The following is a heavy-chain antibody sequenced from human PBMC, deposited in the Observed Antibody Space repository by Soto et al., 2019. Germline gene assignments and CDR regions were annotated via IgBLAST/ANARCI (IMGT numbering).Heavy chain of an antibody. D-gene: IGHD6-19*01. CDR3: AKDPTPAGGWFTYTSNWFDP. CDR2: ISGSGGST. CDR1: GFTFSSYA. Sequence: GGSLRLSCAASGFTFSSYAMSWVRQAPGKGLEWVSAISGSGGSTYYADSVKGRFTISRDNSKNTLYLQMNSLRAEDTAVYYCAKDPTPAGGWFTYTSNWFDPWGQGTLVTVSS. J-gene: IGHJ5*02. V-gene: IGHV3-23*01.